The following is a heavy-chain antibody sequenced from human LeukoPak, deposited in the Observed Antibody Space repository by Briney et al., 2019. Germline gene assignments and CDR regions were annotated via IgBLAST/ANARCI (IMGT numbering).Heavy chain of an antibody. CDR2: ISAYNGNT. Sequence: ASVKVSCKASGYTFTSYGISWVRPAPGQGLEWMGWISAYNGNTNCAQKLQGRVTMTADTSTSTAYMELRSLRSDDTAVYYCARDIRDTMIAVVAIFDYWGQGTLVTVSS. CDR3: ARDIRDTMIAVVAIFDY. D-gene: IGHD3-22*01. J-gene: IGHJ4*02. V-gene: IGHV1-18*01. CDR1: GYTFTSYG.